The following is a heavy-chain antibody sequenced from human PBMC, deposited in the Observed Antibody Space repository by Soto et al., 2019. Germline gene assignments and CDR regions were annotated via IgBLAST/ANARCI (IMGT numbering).Heavy chain of an antibody. Sequence: GASVKVSCKASGYTLTSYGISWVRQAPGQGLEWMGWISAYNGNTNYAQKLQGRVTMTTDTSTSTAYMELRSLRSDDTAVYYCARDLFSGYVEPGFDYWCQGTLVTVS. J-gene: IGHJ4*02. CDR1: GYTLTSYG. D-gene: IGHD5-12*01. CDR2: ISAYNGNT. V-gene: IGHV1-18*01. CDR3: ARDLFSGYVEPGFDY.